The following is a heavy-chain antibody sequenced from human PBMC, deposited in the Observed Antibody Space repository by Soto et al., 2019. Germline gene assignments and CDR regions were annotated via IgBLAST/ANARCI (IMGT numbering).Heavy chain of an antibody. J-gene: IGHJ6*02. V-gene: IGHV3-30-3*01. CDR3: SISRCSANNGMDV. Sequence: GGSLRLSCAASGFTFSSYAMHWVRQAPGKGLEWVAVISYDGSNKYYADSVKGRFTISRDNSKNTLYLQLNSLRAEDTAVYYLSISRCSANNGMDVWGQGTTVTVSS. CDR1: GFTFSSYA. CDR2: ISYDGSNK. D-gene: IGHD3-10*02.